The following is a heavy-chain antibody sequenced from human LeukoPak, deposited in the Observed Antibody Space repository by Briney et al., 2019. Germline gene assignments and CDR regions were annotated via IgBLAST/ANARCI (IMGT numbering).Heavy chain of an antibody. J-gene: IGHJ4*02. CDR1: GFTFSSYG. D-gene: IGHD5-12*01. V-gene: IGHV3-30*03. CDR3: ARGPLDSGYTYFDY. CDR2: ISYDGSNK. Sequence: GGSLRLSCAASGFTFSSYGMHWVRQAPGKGLEWVAVISYDGSNKYYADSVKGRFTISRDNSKNTLYLQMNSLRAADTAVYYCARGPLDSGYTYFDYWGQGTLVSVAS.